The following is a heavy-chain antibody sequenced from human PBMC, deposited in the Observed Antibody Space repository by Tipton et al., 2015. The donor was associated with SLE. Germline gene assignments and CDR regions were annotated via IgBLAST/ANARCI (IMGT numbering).Heavy chain of an antibody. D-gene: IGHD3-10*01. Sequence: TLSLTCVVYGGSFNDYLWSWIRQPPGKGLEWIGQITHSGITNYYPSLKSRVTISVDTSKNQFSLKLGSVTAAYTAVYYCARGISRSYQHFFDYWGQGTLATVSS. J-gene: IGHJ4*02. CDR3: ARGISRSYQHFFDY. V-gene: IGHV4-34*01. CDR2: ITHSGIT. CDR1: GGSFNDYL.